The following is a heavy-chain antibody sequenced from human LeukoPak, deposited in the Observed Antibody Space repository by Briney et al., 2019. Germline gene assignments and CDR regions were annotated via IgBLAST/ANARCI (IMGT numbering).Heavy chain of an antibody. V-gene: IGHV1-2*02. CDR3: AREYQGGSSGRLYNY. CDR1: GYTFTGYY. J-gene: IGHJ4*02. D-gene: IGHD2-2*01. CDR2: INPNSGGT. Sequence: ASVKVSCKASGYTFTGYYMHWVRQAPGQGLEWMGWINPNSGGTNYAQKFQGRVTMTRDTSISTAYMELSRLRSDDTAVYYCAREYQGGSSGRLYNYWGQGTLVTVS.